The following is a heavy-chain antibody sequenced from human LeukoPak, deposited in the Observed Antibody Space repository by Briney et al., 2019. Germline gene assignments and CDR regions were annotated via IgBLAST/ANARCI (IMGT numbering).Heavy chain of an antibody. V-gene: IGHV3-7*01. D-gene: IGHD3-16*02. CDR1: GFIFGDYW. CDR2: VKPDGTKT. CDR3: ARGYPYDS. J-gene: IGHJ4*02. Sequence: GGSLRLSCEASGFIFGDYWMTWVRQAPGKGLEWVANVKPDGTKTWYLDSVKGRFVITRDNTKNSLSLQMNNLRVEDTAVYYCARGYPYDSWGQGTLVTVSS.